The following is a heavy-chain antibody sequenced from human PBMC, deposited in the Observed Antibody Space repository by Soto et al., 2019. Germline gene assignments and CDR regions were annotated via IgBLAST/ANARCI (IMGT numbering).Heavy chain of an antibody. CDR2: INHSGST. CDR3: ARGSDGYGYDFDQ. D-gene: IGHD5-12*01. Sequence: QVQLQQWGAGLLKPSETLSLTCAVYGCSFSGYYLSWIRQPPGKRLEWIGEINHSGSTNYNPSLKSRVTISVDTSKNQFSLKLSSVTAADTAVYYGARGSDGYGYDFDQWGQGTLVTVSS. V-gene: IGHV4-34*01. CDR1: GCSFSGYY. J-gene: IGHJ4*02.